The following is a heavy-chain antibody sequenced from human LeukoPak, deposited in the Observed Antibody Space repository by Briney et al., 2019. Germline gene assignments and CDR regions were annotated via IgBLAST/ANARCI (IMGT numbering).Heavy chain of an antibody. Sequence: PGGSLRLSCAASGFTFSNYAMNWVRQAPGKGLEWIANVHDDGRTASNPSLKSRLTISLDTSKNQFSLKVRSVTAADTALYYCARVFAAAGLDFWGQGILVTVSS. CDR2: VHDDGRT. D-gene: IGHD6-13*01. CDR1: GFTFSNYA. V-gene: IGHV4-34*01. J-gene: IGHJ4*02. CDR3: ARVFAAAGLDF.